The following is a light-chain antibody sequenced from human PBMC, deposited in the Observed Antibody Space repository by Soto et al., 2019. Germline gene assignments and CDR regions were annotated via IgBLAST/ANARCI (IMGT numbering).Light chain of an antibody. CDR2: DAS. V-gene: IGKV1-13*02. CDR3: QQFDSYPLT. Sequence: AIQLTQSPSSLSASVGDRVTITCRTSQDIGSALAWYQQKPGKPPQLLIYDASNLESGVPSRFSGTGSGTDFTLTISSQQPEDFATYYCQQFDSYPLTFGGGTKVEIK. J-gene: IGKJ4*01. CDR1: QDIGSA.